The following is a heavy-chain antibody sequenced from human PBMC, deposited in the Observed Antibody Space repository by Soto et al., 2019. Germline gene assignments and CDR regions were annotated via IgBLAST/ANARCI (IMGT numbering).Heavy chain of an antibody. Sequence: SVKVSCKASGGTFSSYTISWVRHAPGQGLEWMGRIIPILGIANYAQKFQGRVTITADKSTSTAYMELSSLRSEDTAVYYCARDTHHSSSSVYYMDVWGKGTTVTVSS. V-gene: IGHV1-69*04. J-gene: IGHJ6*03. D-gene: IGHD6-6*01. CDR3: ARDTHHSSSSVYYMDV. CDR1: GGTFSSYT. CDR2: IIPILGIA.